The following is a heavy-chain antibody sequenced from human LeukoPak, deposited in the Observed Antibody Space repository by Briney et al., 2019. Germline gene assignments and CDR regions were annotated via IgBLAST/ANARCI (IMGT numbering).Heavy chain of an antibody. Sequence: SETLSLTCTVSGGSISSSSYYWTWIRQPAGKGLEWIGHIYTSGNTAYNPSLKSRVTMSVDTSKIQFSLKLSSVTAADTAVYYCARVGCSASSCSWFDPWGQGTLVTVSS. D-gene: IGHD2-2*01. CDR1: GGSISSSSYY. CDR3: ARVGCSASSCSWFDP. J-gene: IGHJ5*02. CDR2: IYTSGNT. V-gene: IGHV4-61*09.